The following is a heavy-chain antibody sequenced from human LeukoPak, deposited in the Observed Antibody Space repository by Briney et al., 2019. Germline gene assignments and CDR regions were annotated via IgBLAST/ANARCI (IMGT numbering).Heavy chain of an antibody. Sequence: SETLSLTCTVSGGSISSSSYYWGWIRQPPGKGLEWIGSIYYSGSTYYNPSLKSRVTISVDTSKNQFSLKLSSVTAADTAVYYCARDWTGDHIWDWGQGTLVTVSS. D-gene: IGHD3/OR15-3a*01. J-gene: IGHJ4*02. CDR2: IYYSGST. V-gene: IGHV4-39*07. CDR3: ARDWTGDHIWD. CDR1: GGSISSSSYY.